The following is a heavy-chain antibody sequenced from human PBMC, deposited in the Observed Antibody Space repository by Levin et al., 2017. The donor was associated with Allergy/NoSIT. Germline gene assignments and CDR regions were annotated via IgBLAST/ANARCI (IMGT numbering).Heavy chain of an antibody. V-gene: IGHV4-61*01. CDR2: IYYSGST. CDR1: GGSVSSGSYY. Sequence: SETLSLTCTVSGGSVSSGSYYWSWIRQPPGKGLEWIGYIYYSGSTNYNPSLKSRVTISVDTSKNQFSLKLSSVTAVDTAVYYCARATLMVQGVLDAFDIWGQGTMVTVSS. J-gene: IGHJ3*02. CDR3: ARATLMVQGVLDAFDI. D-gene: IGHD3-10*01.